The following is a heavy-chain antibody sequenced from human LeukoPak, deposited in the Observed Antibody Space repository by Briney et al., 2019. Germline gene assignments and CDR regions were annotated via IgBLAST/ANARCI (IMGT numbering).Heavy chain of an antibody. Sequence: GGSLRLSCAASGFMFSTFSMNWVRQAPGKGLEWVSFISTRSSSIYYADSVKGRFTISRDNANNSLYLQMSSLRAEDTAVYYCARVISSSWYNWFDPWGQGTLVTVSS. CDR1: GFMFSTFS. CDR2: ISTRSSSI. CDR3: ARVISSSWYNWFDP. D-gene: IGHD6-13*01. J-gene: IGHJ5*02. V-gene: IGHV3-48*04.